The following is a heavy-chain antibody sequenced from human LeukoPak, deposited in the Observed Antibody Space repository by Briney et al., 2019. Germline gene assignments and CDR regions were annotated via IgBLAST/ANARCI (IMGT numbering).Heavy chain of an antibody. CDR1: GGSFSGYY. V-gene: IGHV4-34*01. Sequence: MPSETLSLTCAVYGGSFSGYYWSWIRQPPGKGLEWIGEINHSGSTNYNPSLKSRVTISVDTSKNQFSLKLSSVTAADTAVYYCARSVGIVVVPAAMQDDAFDIWGQGTMVTVSS. J-gene: IGHJ3*02. CDR2: INHSGST. CDR3: ARSVGIVVVPAAMQDDAFDI. D-gene: IGHD2-2*01.